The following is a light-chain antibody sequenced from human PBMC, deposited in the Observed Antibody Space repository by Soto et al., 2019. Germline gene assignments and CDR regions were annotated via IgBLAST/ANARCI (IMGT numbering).Light chain of an antibody. CDR1: QSISSY. Sequence: DIQMTQSPSSLSASVGDRVTITCRASQSISSYLNWYQQKPGKAPKLLIYAASSLQSGVPSRFSGSGSGTHFTLTISNLPPEDFATYYCQQSYSTPWTFGQGNKVEIK. CDR2: AAS. J-gene: IGKJ1*01. CDR3: QQSYSTPWT. V-gene: IGKV1-39*01.